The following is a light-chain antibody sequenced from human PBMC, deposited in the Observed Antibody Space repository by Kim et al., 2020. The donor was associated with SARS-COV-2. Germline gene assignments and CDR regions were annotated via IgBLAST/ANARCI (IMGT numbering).Light chain of an antibody. CDR3: QQYNNWPPIT. CDR1: HSISTN. J-gene: IGKJ5*01. Sequence: EIVMTQSPDTLSVSPGERATLSCRASHSISTNLAWYQQKPGQAPRLLIYGASTRATGIPARFSGSGSGTDFTLTISSLQSEDFVVYFCQQYNNWPPITFGQGTRLEIK. V-gene: IGKV3-15*01. CDR2: GAS.